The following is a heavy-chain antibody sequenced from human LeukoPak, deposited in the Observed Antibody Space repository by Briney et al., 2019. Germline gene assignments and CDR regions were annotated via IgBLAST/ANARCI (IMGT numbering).Heavy chain of an antibody. CDR1: GGSISSCY. D-gene: IGHD3-9*01. CDR2: IYTSGST. Sequence: SETLSLTCTVSGGSISSCYWSWIRQPAGKGLEWIGRIYTSGSTNYNPSLKSRVTMSVDTSKNQFSLKLSSVTAADTAVYYCARDLKLRYFDWLFFMDVWGKGTTVTISS. CDR3: ARDLKLRYFDWLFFMDV. J-gene: IGHJ6*03. V-gene: IGHV4-4*07.